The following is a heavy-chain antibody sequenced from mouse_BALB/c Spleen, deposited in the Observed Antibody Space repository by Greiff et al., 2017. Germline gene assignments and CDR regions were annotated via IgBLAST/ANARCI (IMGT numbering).Heavy chain of an antibody. CDR3: ARGYDYDDYYAMDY. Sequence: DVHLVESGGGLVQPGGSRKLSCAASGFTFSSFGMHWVRQAPEKGLEWVAYISSGSSTIYYADTVKGRFTISRDNPKNTLFLQMTSLRSEDTAMYYCARGYDYDDYYAMDYWGQGTSVTVSS. CDR2: ISSGSSTI. J-gene: IGHJ4*01. V-gene: IGHV5-17*02. CDR1: GFTFSSFG. D-gene: IGHD2-4*01.